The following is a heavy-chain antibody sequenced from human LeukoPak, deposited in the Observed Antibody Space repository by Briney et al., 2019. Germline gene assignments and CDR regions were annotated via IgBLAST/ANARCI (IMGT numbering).Heavy chain of an antibody. J-gene: IGHJ4*02. CDR3: ARVRNGARFFDY. CDR1: GGSISCYY. Sequence: SETLSLTCTVSGGSISCYYWSWIRQPPGKGLEWIGYIYYSGSTNYNPSLKSRVTISVDTSKNQFSLKLSSVTAADTAVYFCARVRNGARFFDYWGQGTLVTVSS. V-gene: IGHV4-59*01. D-gene: IGHD1-1*01. CDR2: IYYSGST.